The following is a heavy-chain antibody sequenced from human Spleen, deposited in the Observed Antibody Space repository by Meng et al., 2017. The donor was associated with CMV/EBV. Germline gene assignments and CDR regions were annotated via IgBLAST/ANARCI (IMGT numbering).Heavy chain of an antibody. CDR1: GFIFTSYA. Sequence: LKISCAASGFIFTSYAFHWVRQPPGKGLEWVAVISYDGSNKHYADSVKGRFTISRDNSKNTLHLQMNSLRPEDTAVYYCAREGTGTTGEYYFDYWGQGTLVTVSS. CDR2: ISYDGSNK. CDR3: AREGTGTTGEYYFDY. V-gene: IGHV3-30*04. J-gene: IGHJ4*02. D-gene: IGHD1-1*01.